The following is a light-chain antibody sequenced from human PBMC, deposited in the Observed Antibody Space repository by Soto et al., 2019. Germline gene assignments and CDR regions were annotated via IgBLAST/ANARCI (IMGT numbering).Light chain of an antibody. CDR1: QNINTW. CDR2: KAS. Sequence: DIHMTQSPSTLSSSLGDRVTITFRASQNINTWLAWYQQKPGKAPNLLIYKASTLESGVPSRFNGSGSGTEFTLTISSLQPADFATYYCQQYNSYWTFGPGTKVDIK. V-gene: IGKV1-5*03. J-gene: IGKJ1*01. CDR3: QQYNSYWT.